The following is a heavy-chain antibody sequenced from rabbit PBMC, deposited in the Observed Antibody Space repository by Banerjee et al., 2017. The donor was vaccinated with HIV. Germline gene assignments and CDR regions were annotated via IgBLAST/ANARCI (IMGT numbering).Heavy chain of an antibody. D-gene: IGHD6-1*01. CDR2: IYTSSGST. Sequence: QSLEESGGDLVKPEGSLTLTCTASGFSFSNKYVMCWVRQAPGKGLELIACIYTSSGSTWYASWVNGRFTISRSTSLNTVDLKMTSLTAADTATYFCARGDGYAGYGYANFNLWGPGTLVTVS. V-gene: IGHV1S43*01. CDR3: ARGDGYAGYGYANFNL. J-gene: IGHJ4*01. CDR1: GFSFSNKYV.